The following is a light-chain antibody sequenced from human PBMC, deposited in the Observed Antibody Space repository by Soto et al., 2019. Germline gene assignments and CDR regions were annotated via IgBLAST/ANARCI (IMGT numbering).Light chain of an antibody. V-gene: IGLV2-11*01. CDR2: DVS. CDR3: SSYTSTSTWV. Sequence: QSALTQPRSVSGSPGQSVTISCTGTSNDVGGYNFVSWYQQYPGKAPKLVIYDVSKRPSGVSNRFSGSKSGNTASLTISGLQAEDEADYYCSSYTSTSTWVFGGGTKLTVL. J-gene: IGLJ3*02. CDR1: SNDVGGYNF.